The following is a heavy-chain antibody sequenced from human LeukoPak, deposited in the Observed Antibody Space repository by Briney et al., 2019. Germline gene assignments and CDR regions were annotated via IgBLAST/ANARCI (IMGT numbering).Heavy chain of an antibody. D-gene: IGHD3-9*01. J-gene: IGHJ4*02. CDR3: ARFEGYDFLTGYAYYFDY. CDR1: GGSISSGSYY. Sequence: SQTLSLTCTVSGGSISSGSYYWSWIRQPPGKGLEWIGYIYYSGSTNYNPSLKSRVTISVDTSKNQFSLKLNSVTAADTAVYYCARFEGYDFLTGYAYYFDYWGQGTLVTVSA. V-gene: IGHV4-61*01. CDR2: IYYSGST.